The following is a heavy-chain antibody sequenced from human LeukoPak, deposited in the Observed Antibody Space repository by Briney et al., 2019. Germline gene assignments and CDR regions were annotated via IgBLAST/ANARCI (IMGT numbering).Heavy chain of an antibody. CDR2: ISYDGSNK. CDR3: AREDAFDI. V-gene: IGHV3-30-3*01. J-gene: IGHJ3*02. Sequence: GGSLRLSCAASGFTFSSYAMHWVRQAPGKGLEWVAVISYDGSNKYYADSVKGRFTISRDNSKNTLYLQMNSLRAEDTAVYYCAREDAFDIWGQGTMVTVSS. CDR1: GFTFSSYA.